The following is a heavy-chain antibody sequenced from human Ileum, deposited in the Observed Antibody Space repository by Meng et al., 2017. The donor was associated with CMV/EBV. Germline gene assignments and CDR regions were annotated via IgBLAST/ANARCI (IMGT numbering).Heavy chain of an antibody. V-gene: IGHV3-30*04. CDR1: GFTFSSYA. D-gene: IGHD3-22*01. CDR2: ISYDGRNE. CDR3: ARDLLDSTGYGGYYFYYGMDV. Sequence: GGSLRLSCTASGFTFSSYAMHWVRQAPGKGLEWVAIISYDGRNEHYADSVKGRITISRDNNKNTLYLQMNSLRPEDTVVFYCARDLLDSTGYGGYYFYYGMDVWGQGTTVTVSS. J-gene: IGHJ6*02.